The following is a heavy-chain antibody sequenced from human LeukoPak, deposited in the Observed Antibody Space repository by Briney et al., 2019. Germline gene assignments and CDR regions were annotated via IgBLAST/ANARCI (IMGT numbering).Heavy chain of an antibody. Sequence: GGSLRLSCAASGFTFDDYAMHWVRQAPGKGLGWVSLISWDGGSTYYADSVKGRFTISRDNSKNTLYLQMNSLRAEDTAVYYCARDFYAGYDSSGYSYYYYYMDVWGKGTTVTVSS. CDR3: ARDFYAGYDSSGYSYYYYYMDV. CDR2: ISWDGGST. V-gene: IGHV3-43D*03. J-gene: IGHJ6*03. D-gene: IGHD3-22*01. CDR1: GFTFDDYA.